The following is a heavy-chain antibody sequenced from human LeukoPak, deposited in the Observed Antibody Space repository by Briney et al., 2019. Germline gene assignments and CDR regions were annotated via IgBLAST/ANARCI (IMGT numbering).Heavy chain of an antibody. CDR2: IYYSGST. V-gene: IGHV4-59*01. J-gene: IGHJ4*02. D-gene: IGHD6-19*01. CDR1: GGSISSYY. Sequence: SETLSPTCTVSGGSISSYYWSWIRQPPGKGLEWIGYIYYSGSTNYNPSLKSRVTISVDTSKNQFSLKLSSVTAADTAVYYCARGRQWLVDYWGQGTLVTVSS. CDR3: ARGRQWLVDY.